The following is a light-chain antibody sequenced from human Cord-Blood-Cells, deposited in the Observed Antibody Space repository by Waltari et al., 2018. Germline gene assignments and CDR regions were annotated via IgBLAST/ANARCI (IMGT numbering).Light chain of an antibody. V-gene: IGLV2-23*01. J-gene: IGLJ1*01. Sequence: QSALTQPASVSGSPGQSITISCTGTSIYVGSYNLVSWYQQHPGKAPKLMIYEGSKRPSGVSNRFSGSKSGNTASLTISGLQAEDEADYYCCSYAGSSTFVFGTGTKVTVL. CDR1: SIYVGSYNL. CDR2: EGS. CDR3: CSYAGSSTFV.